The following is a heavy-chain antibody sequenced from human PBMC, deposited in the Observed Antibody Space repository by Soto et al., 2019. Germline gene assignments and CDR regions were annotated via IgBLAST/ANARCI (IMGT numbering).Heavy chain of an antibody. CDR2: VSPPFRTS. J-gene: IGHJ6*02. CDR1: GVSFNNNG. Sequence: QVQLVQSGAEVKKPGSSVKVSCKTSGVSFNNNGIGWVRQAPGHGLEWMGGVSPPFRTSNYARKFQGRISITAAQSTGTVNMEPSSLTSEDTAQYYCARVLYYGSGSYSPYGMDVWGQGTTVTVSS. V-gene: IGHV1-69*01. CDR3: ARVLYYGSGSYSPYGMDV. D-gene: IGHD3-10*01.